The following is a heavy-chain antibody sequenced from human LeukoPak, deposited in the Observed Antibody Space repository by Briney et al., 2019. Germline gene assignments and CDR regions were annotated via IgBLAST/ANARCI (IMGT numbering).Heavy chain of an antibody. CDR1: GFTFSSYW. V-gene: IGHV3-7*01. J-gene: IGHJ4*02. CDR3: AREGVYDYVWGSYRPFDY. D-gene: IGHD3-16*02. Sequence: GGSLRLSCAASGFTFSSYWMSWVRQAPGKGLEWVANIKQDGSEKYYVDSVKGRFTISRDNAKNSLYLQMNSLRAEDTAVYYCAREGVYDYVWGSYRPFDYWGQGTLVTVSS. CDR2: IKQDGSEK.